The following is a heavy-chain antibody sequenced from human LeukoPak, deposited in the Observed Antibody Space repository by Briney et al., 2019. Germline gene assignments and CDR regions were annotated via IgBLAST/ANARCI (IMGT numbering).Heavy chain of an antibody. V-gene: IGHV3-20*04. D-gene: IGHD2-15*01. CDR1: GFTFDDYG. CDR2: INWNGGST. CDR3: ARDLGYSGGSCYSYYFDY. J-gene: IGHJ4*02. Sequence: GGSLRLSCAASGFTFDDYGMSWVRQAPGKGLEWVSGINWNGGSTGYADSVKGRFTISRDNAKNSLYLQMNSLRAEDTALYYCARDLGYSGGSCYSYYFDYWGQGTLVTVSS.